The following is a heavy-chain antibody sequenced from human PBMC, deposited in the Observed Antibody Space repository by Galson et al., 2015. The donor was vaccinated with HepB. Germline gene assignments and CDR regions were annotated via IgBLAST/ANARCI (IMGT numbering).Heavy chain of an antibody. V-gene: IGHV4-59*01. CDR1: GGSISSYY. CDR3: ARYCSSTNCYWFFDY. CDR2: IYSDGST. Sequence: ETLSLTCTVSGGSISSYYWRWIRQPPGKGLEWIGYIYSDGSTNYNPSLKTRVTMSVDTSKNQFSLRLSSTTAADTAVYYCARYCSSTNCYWFFDYWGRGTLVTVSS. J-gene: IGHJ4*02. D-gene: IGHD2-2*01.